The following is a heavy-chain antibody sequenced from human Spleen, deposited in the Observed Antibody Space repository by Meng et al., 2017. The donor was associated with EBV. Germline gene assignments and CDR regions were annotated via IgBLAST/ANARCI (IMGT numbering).Heavy chain of an antibody. CDR1: GGLVSSGGYY. Sequence: VQLQESGPGLVKPSQTLSLTCGVSGGLVSSGGYYWSWIRQPPGKGLEWIGYMYYSGSTYYNPSLESRVAMSLDRSKNQFSLKLSSVTAADTAVYYCARGLGFGEFAFDYWGQGILVTVSS. D-gene: IGHD3-10*01. CDR2: MYYSGST. CDR3: ARGLGFGEFAFDY. J-gene: IGHJ4*02. V-gene: IGHV4-30-4*01.